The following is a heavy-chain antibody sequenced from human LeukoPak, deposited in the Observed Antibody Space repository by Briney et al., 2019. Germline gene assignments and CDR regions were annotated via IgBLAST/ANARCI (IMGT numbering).Heavy chain of an antibody. J-gene: IGHJ6*03. V-gene: IGHV1-2*06. CDR1: GYTFTGYY. Sequence: ASVKVSCKASGYTFTGYYMHWVRQAPGQGLEWMGRINPNSGGTNYAEKFQARVTMTRDTSISTAYMELSRLRSDDTAVYYCARGDPGTSNISHYYYYYYMDVWGKGTTVTVSS. CDR2: INPNSGGT. D-gene: IGHD2-2*01. CDR3: ARGDPGTSNISHYYYYYYMDV.